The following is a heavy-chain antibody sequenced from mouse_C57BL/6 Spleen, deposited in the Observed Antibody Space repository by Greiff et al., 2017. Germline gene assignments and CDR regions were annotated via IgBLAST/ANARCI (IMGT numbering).Heavy chain of an antibody. CDR2: IDPETGGT. V-gene: IGHV1-15*01. D-gene: IGHD1-1*01. CDR3: TRGHITTVVAAGSFDV. J-gene: IGHJ1*03. CDR1: GYTFTDYE. Sequence: QVQLQQSGAELVRPGASVTLSCKASGYTFTDYEMHWVKQTPVHGLEWIGAIDPETGGTAYNQKFKGKAILTADKSSSTAYMELRSLPSEDSAVYYGTRGHITTVVAAGSFDVWGTGTTVTVSS.